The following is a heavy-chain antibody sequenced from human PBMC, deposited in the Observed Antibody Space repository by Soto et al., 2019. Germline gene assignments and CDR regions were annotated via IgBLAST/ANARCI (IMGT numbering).Heavy chain of an antibody. CDR2: INHSGST. CDR3: ARKNPQWIPKRGEYAFDI. J-gene: IGHJ3*02. V-gene: IGHV4-34*01. CDR1: GGSFSGYY. D-gene: IGHD3-16*01. Sequence: PSETLSLTCAVYGGSFSGYYWSWIRQPPGKGLEWIGEINHSGSTNYNPSLKSRVTISVDTSKNQFSLKLSSVTAADTAVYYCARKNPQWIPKRGEYAFDIWGQGTMVTVSS.